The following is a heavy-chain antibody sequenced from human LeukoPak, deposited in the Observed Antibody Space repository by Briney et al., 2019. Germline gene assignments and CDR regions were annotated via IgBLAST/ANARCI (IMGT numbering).Heavy chain of an antibody. D-gene: IGHD3-3*01. CDR1: GFTFSGSA. V-gene: IGHV3-73*01. J-gene: IGHJ3*01. CDR2: IRSKANSYAT. Sequence: PGGSLRLSCAASGFTFSGSAMHWVRQASGKGLEWVGRIRSKANSYATAYAASVKGRFTISGDDSKNTAYLQMNSLKTEDTAVYYCTRLAYYDFWSGSPDAFDVWGQGTMVTVSS. CDR3: TRLAYYDFWSGSPDAFDV.